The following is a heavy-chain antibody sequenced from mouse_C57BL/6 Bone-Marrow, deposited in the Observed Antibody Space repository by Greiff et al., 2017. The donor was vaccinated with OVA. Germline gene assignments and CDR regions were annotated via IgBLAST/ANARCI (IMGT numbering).Heavy chain of an antibody. V-gene: IGHV1-55*01. CDR2: IYPGSGST. CDR3: ARSWVMDY. Sequence: VKLQQPGAELVKPEASVKMSCKASGYTFTSYWITWVKQRPGQGLEWIGDIYPGSGSTNYNEKFKSKATLTVDTSSSTADMQLSSLTSEDSAVYYCARSWVMDYWGQGTSVTVSS. J-gene: IGHJ4*01. CDR1: GYTFTSYW.